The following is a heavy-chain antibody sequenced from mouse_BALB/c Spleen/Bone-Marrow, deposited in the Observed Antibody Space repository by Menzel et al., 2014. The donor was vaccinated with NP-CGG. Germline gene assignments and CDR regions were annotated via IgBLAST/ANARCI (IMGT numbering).Heavy chain of an antibody. CDR1: GHTLTNYY. Sequence: VKLMESGAELVKPGTSVKLSCKASGHTLTNYYIYWVKQRPGQGLEWIGEINPTNGGTNSNEKFKTKATLTVDKSSSTAYMQLSSLTSEDSAVYSCTALGPFACWGQGTLVTVSA. CDR2: INPTNGGT. D-gene: IGHD4-1*01. CDR3: TALGPFAC. V-gene: IGHV1S81*02. J-gene: IGHJ3*01.